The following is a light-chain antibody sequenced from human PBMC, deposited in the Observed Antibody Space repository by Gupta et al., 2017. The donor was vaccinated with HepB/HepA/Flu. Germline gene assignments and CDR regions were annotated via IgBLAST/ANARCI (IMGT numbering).Light chain of an antibody. Sequence: QSALTQPASVSVSPGQSITISCTGTSSDVGSYNLVSWYRQHPGKAPKLMIYEVSKRPSGVSNRFSGSKSGNTASLTISGLQAEDEADYYCCSYAGSTMVFGGGTKLTVL. J-gene: IGLJ2*01. CDR1: SSDVGSYNL. CDR3: CSYAGSTMV. V-gene: IGLV2-23*02. CDR2: EVS.